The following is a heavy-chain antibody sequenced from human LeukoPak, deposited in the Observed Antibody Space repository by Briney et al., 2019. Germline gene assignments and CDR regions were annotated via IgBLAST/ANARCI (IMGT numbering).Heavy chain of an antibody. V-gene: IGHV1-18*01. Sequence: ASVKVSCKASGYTFTSYGISWVRQAPGQGLEWMGWISAYNGNTNYAQKLQGRVTMTTDTSTSTAYMELSSLRSEDTAVYYCARETIFGTYYYYYGMDVWGQGTTVTVSS. D-gene: IGHD3-3*01. CDR2: ISAYNGNT. J-gene: IGHJ6*02. CDR3: ARETIFGTYYYYYGMDV. CDR1: GYTFTSYG.